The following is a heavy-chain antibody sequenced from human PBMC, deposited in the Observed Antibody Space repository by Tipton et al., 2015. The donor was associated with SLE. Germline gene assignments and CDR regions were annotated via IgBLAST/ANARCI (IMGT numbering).Heavy chain of an antibody. CDR2: IYYSGST. CDR1: GGSISSYY. Sequence: LSLTCTVSGGSISSYYWSWIRQPPGKGLEWIGYIYYSGSTNYNPSLKSRVTMSIDTSKNQFSMKLSSVTAADTAVYYCARTAGSHRNYYFDYWGQGTLVTVSP. D-gene: IGHD1-26*01. CDR3: ARTAGSHRNYYFDY. V-gene: IGHV4-59*01. J-gene: IGHJ4*02.